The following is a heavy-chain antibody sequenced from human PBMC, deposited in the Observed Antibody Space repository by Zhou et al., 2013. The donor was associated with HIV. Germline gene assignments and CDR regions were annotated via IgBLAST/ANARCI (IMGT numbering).Heavy chain of an antibody. V-gene: IGHV1-18*01. CDR1: GYTLTDFG. J-gene: IGHJ4*02. CDR3: GRVLLDRSDY. Sequence: QVQLVQSGAEVKRPGASVKVSCKASGYTLTDFGISWVRQAPGQGLEWMGWISSYRGHTDYAQKLQGRVSVTTDTSTSTAYMEVRSLRSDDTAVYYCGRVLLDRSDYWGQGTLVTVSS. CDR2: ISSYRGHT.